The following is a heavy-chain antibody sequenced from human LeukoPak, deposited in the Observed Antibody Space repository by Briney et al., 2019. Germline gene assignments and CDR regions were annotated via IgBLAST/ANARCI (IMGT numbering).Heavy chain of an antibody. D-gene: IGHD4-17*01. CDR2: IRSKAYGGTT. V-gene: IGHV3-49*04. Sequence: GGSLRLSCTASGFTFGDYAMSWVRQAPGKGLEWVSFIRSKAYGGTTEYAASVKGRFSISRDDSKSIAYLQMNSLKTEDTAVYYCTNYDYGDSNTFDIWGQGTMVTASS. CDR1: GFTFGDYA. J-gene: IGHJ3*02. CDR3: TNYDYGDSNTFDI.